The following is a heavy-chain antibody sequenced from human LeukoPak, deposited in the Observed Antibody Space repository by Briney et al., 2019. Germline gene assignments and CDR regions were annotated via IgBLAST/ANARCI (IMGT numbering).Heavy chain of an antibody. CDR1: GFTFSTYA. V-gene: IGHV3-23*01. J-gene: IGHJ6*02. CDR3: ARDIPNSSWGLDV. D-gene: IGHD6-13*01. CDR2: ISINARVT. Sequence: GGSLRLSCSASGFTFSTYAMAWVRQAPGKGLEWVSCISINARVTYYRESVRGRFTISRDNSKNTLYLQMNSLRADDAATYYCARDIPNSSWGLDVWGQGTAVTVSS.